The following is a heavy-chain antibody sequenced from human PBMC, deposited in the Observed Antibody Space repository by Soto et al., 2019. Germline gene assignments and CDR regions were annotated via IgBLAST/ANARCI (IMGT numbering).Heavy chain of an antibody. V-gene: IGHV4-31*03. D-gene: IGHD2-2*01. Sequence: QVQLQESGPGLVKPSQTLSLTCTVSGGSISSGGYYWSWIRQHPGHGLEWIGYLYDSGRTYYNPSLKSRVTIAVDTSKNQFSLKLSSVTAADTAVYCCARDRGSCSSTICYAQVLDYWGQGTLVTVSS. CDR2: LYDSGRT. J-gene: IGHJ4*02. CDR3: ARDRGSCSSTICYAQVLDY. CDR1: GGSISSGGYY.